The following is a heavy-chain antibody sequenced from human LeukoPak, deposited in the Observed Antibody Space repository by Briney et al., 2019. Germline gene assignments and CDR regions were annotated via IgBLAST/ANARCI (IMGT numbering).Heavy chain of an antibody. CDR2: IYPDSSDN. CDR3: ASQLYSSRWCGYFDY. CDR1: GYSFTSYW. D-gene: IGHD6-13*01. Sequence: GESLKISCKASGYSFTSYWIGWVRQMPGKGLEWMGIIYPDSSDNRYSPSFQGQVTISADRSISTAYLQWSSLKASDTAIYYCASQLYSSRWCGYFDYWGQGSLVTVSS. V-gene: IGHV5-51*01. J-gene: IGHJ4*02.